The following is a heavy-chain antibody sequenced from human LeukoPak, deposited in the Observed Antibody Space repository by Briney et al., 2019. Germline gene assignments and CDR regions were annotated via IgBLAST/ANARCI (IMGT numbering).Heavy chain of an antibody. CDR3: ARVEDDSSGYYYVGYYFDY. Sequence: ASEKVSCKASGYTFTGYYMHWVRQAPGQGLEWMGWINPNSGGTNYAQKLQGRVTMTRDTSISTAYMELSRLRSDDTAVYYCARVEDDSSGYYYVGYYFDYWGQGTLVTVSS. CDR1: GYTFTGYY. D-gene: IGHD3-22*01. J-gene: IGHJ4*02. V-gene: IGHV1-2*02. CDR2: INPNSGGT.